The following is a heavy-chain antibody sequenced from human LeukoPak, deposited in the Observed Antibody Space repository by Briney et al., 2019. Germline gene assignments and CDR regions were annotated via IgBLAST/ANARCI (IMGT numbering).Heavy chain of an antibody. D-gene: IGHD2-15*01. CDR1: GYTFTSYG. CDR3: ARVVVVRVNWFDP. Sequence: ASVKVSCKASGYTFTSYGISWVRQAPGQGLEWMGWISVYDGNTNYAQKLQGRVTMTTDTSTSTDYMELRSLRSDDTAVYYCARVVVVRVNWFDPWGQGTLVTVSS. V-gene: IGHV1-18*04. CDR2: ISVYDGNT. J-gene: IGHJ5*02.